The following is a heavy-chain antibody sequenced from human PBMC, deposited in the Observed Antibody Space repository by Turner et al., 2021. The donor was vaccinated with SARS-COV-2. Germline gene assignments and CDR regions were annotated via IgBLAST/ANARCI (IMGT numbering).Heavy chain of an antibody. J-gene: IGHJ3*02. CDR3: ARGHSSGWSHDAFDI. CDR2: IYSGGST. V-gene: IGHV3-66*01. D-gene: IGHD6-19*01. CDR1: GFTVSSNY. Sequence: EVQLVESGGGLVQPGGSLRLSCAASGFTVSSNYMSWVRQAPGKGLEWVSVIYSGGSTYYADSVKGRFTISRDNSKNTLYLQMNSLRAEDTALYYCARGHSSGWSHDAFDIWGQGTMVTVSS.